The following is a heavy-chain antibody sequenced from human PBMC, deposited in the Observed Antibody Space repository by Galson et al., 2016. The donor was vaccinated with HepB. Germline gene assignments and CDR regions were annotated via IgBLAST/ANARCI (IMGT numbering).Heavy chain of an antibody. V-gene: IGHV4-34*01. CDR3: ARGRLGGAAN. CDR2: IRHSGST. CDR1: GESFSGYY. J-gene: IGHJ4*02. D-gene: IGHD1-26*01. Sequence: ETLSLTCAVYGESFSGYYWSWIRQPPGEGLEWIGEIRHSGSTNYSPSLKSRVTISVDTSKNQFSLKLRSVTVADTAVYYCARGRLGGAANWGQGTLVTVSS.